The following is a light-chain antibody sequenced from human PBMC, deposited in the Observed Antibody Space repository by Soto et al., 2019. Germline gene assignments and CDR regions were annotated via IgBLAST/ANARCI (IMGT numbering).Light chain of an antibody. J-gene: IGLJ1*01. CDR3: CSYAGSTSLV. CDR2: EVS. Sequence: QYVLTQPASVSGSPGQSITISCTGTSSVVGSYNLVSWYQQHPGKAPKLMIYEVSKRPSGVSNRFSGSKSGNTASLTISGLQAEDEADYYCCSYAGSTSLVFGTGTKVTVL. V-gene: IGLV2-23*02. CDR1: SSVVGSYNL.